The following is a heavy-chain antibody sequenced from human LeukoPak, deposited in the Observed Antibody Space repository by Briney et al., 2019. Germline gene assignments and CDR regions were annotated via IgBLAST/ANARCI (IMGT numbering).Heavy chain of an antibody. Sequence: ASVTLSCTASGYTFTVYYIHWVRHAPGQGLEWMGWINPHSGGTNYAQKFQGRVTMTRDTSISTAYMELSRLRSDDTAVYYCGRGSYDFWSRYASDYWGQGTVVTVSS. CDR1: GYTFTVYY. V-gene: IGHV1-2*02. CDR2: INPHSGGT. J-gene: IGHJ4*02. CDR3: GRGSYDFWSRYASDY. D-gene: IGHD3-3*01.